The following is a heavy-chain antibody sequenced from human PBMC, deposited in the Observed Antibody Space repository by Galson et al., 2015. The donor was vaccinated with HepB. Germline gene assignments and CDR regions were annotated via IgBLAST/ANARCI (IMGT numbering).Heavy chain of an antibody. CDR1: GFTVSSNY. CDR3: ARDRRRSSSSRYYYYMDV. D-gene: IGHD6-6*01. V-gene: IGHV3-53*01. Sequence: SLRLSCAASGFTVSSNYMSWVRQAPGKGLEWVSVIYSGGSTYYADSVKGRFTISRDNSKNTLYLQMNSLRAEDTAVYYCARDRRRSSSSRYYYYMDVWGKGTTVTVSS. J-gene: IGHJ6*03. CDR2: IYSGGST.